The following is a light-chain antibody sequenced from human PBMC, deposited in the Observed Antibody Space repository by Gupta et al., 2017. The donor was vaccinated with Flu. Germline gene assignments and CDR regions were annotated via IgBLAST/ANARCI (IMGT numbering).Light chain of an antibody. CDR2: EVN. CDR3: SSYTRSGTYV. Sequence: QAALTPTACVSGSPARSRTVSCHRTSSDVGEYNFVSWYQQHPGKAPKLMIYEVNNRPSGVSNRFSGSKSGNTASLTISGLRAEDEADYYCSSYTRSGTYVFGIGTKVTVL. CDR1: SSDVGEYNF. J-gene: IGLJ1*01. V-gene: IGLV2-14*01.